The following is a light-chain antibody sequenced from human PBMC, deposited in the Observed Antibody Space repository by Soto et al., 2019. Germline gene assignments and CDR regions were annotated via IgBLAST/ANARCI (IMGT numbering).Light chain of an antibody. CDR2: AAS. Sequence: DIQMTQSPSSLSASVGDRVTITCRASQSIISYLNWYQQKPGKAPRLLIYAASSLQSGVPSRFSGSGSGTDFTLTISSLQPEDFATYYCQQSYSTPITFGQGTRLVIK. CDR3: QQSYSTPIT. V-gene: IGKV1-39*01. CDR1: QSIISY. J-gene: IGKJ5*01.